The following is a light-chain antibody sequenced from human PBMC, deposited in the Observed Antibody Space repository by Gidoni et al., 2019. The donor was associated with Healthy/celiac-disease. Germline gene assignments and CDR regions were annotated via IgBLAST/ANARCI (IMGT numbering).Light chain of an antibody. J-gene: IGKJ3*01. CDR1: QSISSY. CDR3: QQSYSTPRGFT. V-gene: IGKV1-39*01. Sequence: DIQMTQSPSSLSASVGDRVTITCRASQSISSYLNWYQQKPGKAPKPLIYAASSLQSGVPSRFSGSGSGTDFTLTISSLQPEDFATYYCQQSYSTPRGFTFGPXTKVDIK. CDR2: AAS.